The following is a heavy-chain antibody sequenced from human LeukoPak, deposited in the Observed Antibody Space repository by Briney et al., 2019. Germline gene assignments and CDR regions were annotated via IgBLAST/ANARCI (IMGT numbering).Heavy chain of an antibody. J-gene: IGHJ6*02. D-gene: IGHD2-2*02. CDR1: GFTVSSYE. CDR3: ARGLSAAGIPYYYYGMDV. Sequence: GGSLRLSCAASGFTVSSYEMNWVRQAPGKGLEWVSYISSSGSTIYYADSVKGRFTISRDNAKNSLYLQMNSLRAEDTAVYYCARGLSAAGIPYYYYGMDVWGQGTTVTVSS. CDR2: ISSSGSTI. V-gene: IGHV3-48*03.